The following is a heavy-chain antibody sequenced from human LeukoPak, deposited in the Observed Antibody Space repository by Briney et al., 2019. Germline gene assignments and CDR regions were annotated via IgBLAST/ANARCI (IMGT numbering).Heavy chain of an antibody. CDR3: AKNAHYQGYSYGGIDY. Sequence: GRSLRLSCAASGFTFSSYGMHWVRQAPGKGLEWVAVISYDGSDKYSADSVKGRFTISRDNSKNTLYLQMNSLRAEDTAVYYCAKNAHYQGYSYGGIDYWGQGTLVTVSS. CDR2: ISYDGSDK. D-gene: IGHD5-18*01. J-gene: IGHJ4*02. CDR1: GFTFSSYG. V-gene: IGHV3-30*18.